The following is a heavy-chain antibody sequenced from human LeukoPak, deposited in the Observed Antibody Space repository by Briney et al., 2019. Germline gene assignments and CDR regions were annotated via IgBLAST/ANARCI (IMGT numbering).Heavy chain of an antibody. D-gene: IGHD1-14*01. V-gene: IGHV4-4*02. CDR3: ARVLTSASYYFDY. J-gene: IGHJ4*02. Sequence: SGTLSLTCAVSGGSISSSNWWSWVRQPPGKGLEWIGYIYYSGSTYYNPSLKSRVTISVDTSKNQFSLKLSSVTAADTAVYYCARVLTSASYYFDYWGQGTLVTVSS. CDR1: GGSISSSNW. CDR2: IYYSGST.